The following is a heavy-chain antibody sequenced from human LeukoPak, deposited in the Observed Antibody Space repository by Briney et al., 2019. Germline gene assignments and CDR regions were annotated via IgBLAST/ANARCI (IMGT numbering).Heavy chain of an antibody. CDR2: ISAYSGNT. CDR1: GYTFTTYG. Sequence: ASVKVSCKASGYTFTTYGISWVRQAPGQGLEWMVWISAYSGNTNYAQKVQGRFTMTTDTSTSTAYMELRSLRSDDTAVYYCARGRYCSSTSCYKVYYYYMDVWGKGTTVTVSS. V-gene: IGHV1-18*01. D-gene: IGHD2-2*02. J-gene: IGHJ6*03. CDR3: ARGRYCSSTSCYKVYYYYMDV.